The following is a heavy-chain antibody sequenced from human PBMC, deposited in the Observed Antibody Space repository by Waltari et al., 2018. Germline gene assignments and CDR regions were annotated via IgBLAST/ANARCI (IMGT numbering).Heavy chain of an antibody. V-gene: IGHV4-61*02. D-gene: IGHD2-21*01. CDR1: GGSISSGSYY. CDR2: NYTSGST. Sequence: QVQLQESGPGLVKPSQTLSLTCTVSGGSISSGSYYWSWIRQPAGKGLEGIGRNYTSGSTNSNPARKSRVTISVYTSKNQFALKLSSVTAADTAVYYCARVGCGGDCYDYWGQGTLVTVSS. CDR3: ARVGCGGDCYDY. J-gene: IGHJ4*02.